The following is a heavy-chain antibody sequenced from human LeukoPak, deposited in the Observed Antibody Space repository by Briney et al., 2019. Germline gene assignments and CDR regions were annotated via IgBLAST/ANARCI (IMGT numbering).Heavy chain of an antibody. Sequence: GSLRLSCVVSGFPFSSVWMTWVRQTSGKGLEWIGEINHSGSTNYNPSLKSRVTISVDTSKNQFSLKLSSLTAADTAVYYCARVGRIFRTHDEYFQHWGQGTLVTVSS. D-gene: IGHD2-15*01. V-gene: IGHV4-34*01. CDR2: INHSGST. J-gene: IGHJ1*01. CDR1: GFPFSSVW. CDR3: ARVGRIFRTHDEYFQH.